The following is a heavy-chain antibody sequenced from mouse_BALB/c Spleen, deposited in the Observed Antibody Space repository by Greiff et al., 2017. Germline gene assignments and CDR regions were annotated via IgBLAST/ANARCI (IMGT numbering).Heavy chain of an antibody. CDR2: ILPGSGST. CDR1: GYTFSSYW. Sequence: VQLQQSGAELMKPGASVKISCKATGYTFSSYWIEWVKQRPGHGLEWIGEILPGSGSTNYNEKFKGKATFTADTSSNTAYMQLSSLTSEDSAVYYCANMITTRYYAMDYWGQGTSVTVSS. CDR3: ANMITTRYYAMDY. D-gene: IGHD2-4*01. V-gene: IGHV1-9*01. J-gene: IGHJ4*01.